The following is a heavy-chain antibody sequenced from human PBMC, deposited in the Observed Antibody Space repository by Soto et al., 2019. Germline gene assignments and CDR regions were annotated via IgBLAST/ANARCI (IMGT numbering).Heavy chain of an antibody. Sequence: EVQLVESGGGLVQPGGSLRLSCAASGFTFRTFWMHWVRQVPGKGLVWVSRINSDESSTNYADSVKGRFTISRDNAKNTLYLQMNSLRVEDTAIYYCARAGQRRNGMDVWGQGTTVTVSS. V-gene: IGHV3-74*01. CDR1: GFTFRTFW. J-gene: IGHJ6*02. CDR3: ARAGQRRNGMDV. CDR2: INSDESST. D-gene: IGHD3-10*01.